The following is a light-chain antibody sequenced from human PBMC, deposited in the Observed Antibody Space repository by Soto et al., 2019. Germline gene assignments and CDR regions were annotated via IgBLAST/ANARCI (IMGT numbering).Light chain of an antibody. CDR1: SSDVGGYNY. J-gene: IGLJ2*01. CDR2: DVN. V-gene: IGLV2-8*01. CDR3: SSFAGSGNHVV. Sequence: QSVLTQPPSASGSPGQSVTISRTGTSSDVGGYNYVSWYQQHPGKAPKLIIFDVNKRPSGVPDRFSGSKSGNTASLTVSGLQAEDEADYSCSSFAGSGNHVVFGGGTKLTVL.